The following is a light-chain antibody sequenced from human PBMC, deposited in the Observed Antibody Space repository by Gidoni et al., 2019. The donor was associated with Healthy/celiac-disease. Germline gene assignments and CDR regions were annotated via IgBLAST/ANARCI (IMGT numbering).Light chain of an antibody. J-gene: IGKJ2*03. Sequence: DIHITQSPPSRSASVGDRLTSPCRASQSIISYFNWYQQKPGKAPKLLIYAASSLQSGVPSRFSGSGSGTDFTLTISSLQPEDFGTYYCQQSYNTPESFGQGTKLEIK. CDR2: AAS. V-gene: IGKV1-39*01. CDR3: QQSYNTPES. CDR1: QSIISY.